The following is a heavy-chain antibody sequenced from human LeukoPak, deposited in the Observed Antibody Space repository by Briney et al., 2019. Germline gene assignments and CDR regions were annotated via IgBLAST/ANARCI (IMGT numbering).Heavy chain of an antibody. CDR3: AREYHGGNPG. Sequence: SGGSLRLSCAASGFTFSSYWMHWVRQAPGEGLVWVSRINSDGSTTSYADSVKGRFTISRDNARNTLYLQMSSLRAEDTAVYYCAREYHGGNPGWGQGTLVTVSS. J-gene: IGHJ4*02. CDR1: GFTFSSYW. CDR2: INSDGSTT. V-gene: IGHV3-74*01. D-gene: IGHD4-23*01.